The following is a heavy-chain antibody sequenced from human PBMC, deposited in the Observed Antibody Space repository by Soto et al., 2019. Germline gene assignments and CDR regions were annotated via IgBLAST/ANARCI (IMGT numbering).Heavy chain of an antibody. CDR3: AKATNDYKWDNRPPFDY. CDR2: ISANDVGT. Sequence: PGGSLRLSCEASGFTLRNYAMTWIRQAPGKGLEWVSLISANDVGTYYAESVKTRFTISTDQSRNTVYLQMDSLRADDTAIYYCAKATNDYKWDNRPPFDYWGQGTLVTVSS. D-gene: IGHD3-10*01. CDR1: GFTLRNYA. J-gene: IGHJ4*02. V-gene: IGHV3-23*01.